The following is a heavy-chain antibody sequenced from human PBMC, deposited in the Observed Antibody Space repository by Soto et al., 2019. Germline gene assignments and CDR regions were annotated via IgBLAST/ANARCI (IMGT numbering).Heavy chain of an antibody. J-gene: IGHJ6*02. Sequence: QVQLVQSAAEVKKPGSSVKISCKASGETFINYSFSWMRQAPGQGLEWMGGIVPMSGGPNSAEKFHDRLTITADRSTGTVTMQFSRLTSDDTAVYYCARVGIRLIPADLGGGYHFQGLDVWGEGTKVTVS. CDR1: GETFINYS. CDR2: IVPMSGGP. CDR3: ARVGIRLIPADLGGGYHFQGLDV. D-gene: IGHD2-2*01. V-gene: IGHV1-69*01.